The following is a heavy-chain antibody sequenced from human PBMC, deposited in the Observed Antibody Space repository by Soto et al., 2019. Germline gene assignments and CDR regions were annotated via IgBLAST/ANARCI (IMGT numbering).Heavy chain of an antibody. Sequence: GGSLRLSCAASGFIFSSYSMHWVRQAPGKGLEWVAVILYDGNNKYYADSVKGRFTISIDNFKNTLYLQMNSLRAEDTAVYYCARDGNRSPTLGRVSAVATLVDSYFDLWGRGTLVTVSS. CDR2: ILYDGNNK. J-gene: IGHJ2*01. D-gene: IGHD6-19*01. CDR3: ARDGNRSPTLGRVSAVATLVDSYFDL. CDR1: GFIFSSYS. V-gene: IGHV3-30-3*01.